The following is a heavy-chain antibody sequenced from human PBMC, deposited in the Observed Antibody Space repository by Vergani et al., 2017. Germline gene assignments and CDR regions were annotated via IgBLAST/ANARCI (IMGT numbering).Heavy chain of an antibody. CDR1: GFTFSSYW. CDR3: AREGGVLRYFDWLPFDY. D-gene: IGHD3-9*01. V-gene: IGHV3-74*01. CDR2: INSDGSST. Sequence: EVQLVESGGGLVQPGGSLRLSCAASGFTFSSYWMHWVRQAPGKGLVWVSRINSDGSSTSYADSVKGRFTISRDNAKNTLYLQMNSLRAEETAVYYCAREGGVLRYFDWLPFDYWGQGTLVTVSS. J-gene: IGHJ4*02.